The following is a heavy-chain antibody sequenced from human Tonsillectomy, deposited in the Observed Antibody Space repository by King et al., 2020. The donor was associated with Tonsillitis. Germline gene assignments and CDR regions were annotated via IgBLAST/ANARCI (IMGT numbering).Heavy chain of an antibody. CDR3: AASPAGPYYYDTSGKYSFDY. V-gene: IGHV1-58*02. D-gene: IGHD3-22*01. Sequence: QLVQSGPEVKKPGTSVKVSCKASGFTFTSSAMQWVRQARGQRLEWIGWIVVGSGNTNYAQKFQERVTITRDMSTSTAYKELSSLRSEDTAVYYCAASPAGPYYYDTSGKYSFDYWGQGTLVTVSS. J-gene: IGHJ4*02. CDR2: IVVGSGNT. CDR1: GFTFTSSA.